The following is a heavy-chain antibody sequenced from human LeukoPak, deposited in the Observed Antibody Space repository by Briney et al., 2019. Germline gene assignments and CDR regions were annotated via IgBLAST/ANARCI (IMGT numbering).Heavy chain of an antibody. Sequence: GGSLRLSCAASGFTFSSSGMSWVRQAPGKGLEWVSAISGSGDTTYYADSVKGRFTISRDNSKNTLYLQMNSLRVEDTALYYCAKDRQRTTGDYWGQGTLVTVSS. D-gene: IGHD4-17*01. CDR3: AKDRQRTTGDY. CDR2: ISGSGDTT. J-gene: IGHJ4*02. CDR1: GFTFSSSG. V-gene: IGHV3-23*01.